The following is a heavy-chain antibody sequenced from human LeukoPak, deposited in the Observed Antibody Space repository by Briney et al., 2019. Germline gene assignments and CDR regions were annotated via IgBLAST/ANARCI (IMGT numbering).Heavy chain of an antibody. J-gene: IGHJ4*02. Sequence: PGGSLRLSCVASGFTFSSYGMHWVRQAPGKGLEWVAFIRYDGSNKYYADSVKGRFTISRDNSKNTLYLQMNSLRAEDTAVYYCAKSIESEIYDYGSGSYLDYGGQGTLVTVSS. V-gene: IGHV3-30*02. CDR2: IRYDGSNK. CDR3: AKSIESEIYDYGSGSYLDY. D-gene: IGHD3-10*01. CDR1: GFTFSSYG.